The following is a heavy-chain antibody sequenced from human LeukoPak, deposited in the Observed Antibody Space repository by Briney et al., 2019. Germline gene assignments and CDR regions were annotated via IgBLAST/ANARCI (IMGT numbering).Heavy chain of an antibody. CDR2: ISAYNGNT. CDR1: GYTFTGYY. J-gene: IGHJ4*02. CDR3: ARIMRDSSGYYTVDY. D-gene: IGHD3-22*01. V-gene: IGHV1-18*04. Sequence: ASVKVSCKASGYTFTGYYMHWVRQAPGQGLEWMGWISAYNGNTNYAQKLQGRVTMTTDTSTSTAYMELRSLRSDDTAVYYCARIMRDSSGYYTVDYWGQGTLVTVSS.